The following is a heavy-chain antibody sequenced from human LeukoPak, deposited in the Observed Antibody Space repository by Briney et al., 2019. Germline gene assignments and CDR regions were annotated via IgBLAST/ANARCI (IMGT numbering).Heavy chain of an antibody. Sequence: GGSLRLSCAVSGFSSGDEYMSWIRQAPGQGLEWVSYISNSGSYTNYADSVEGRFTISRDNAENSLYLQMNSLRAEDTAVYYCARSRGAGPGAYFDYWGQGTLVTVTS. J-gene: IGHJ4*02. CDR3: ARSRGAGPGAYFDY. CDR2: ISNSGSYT. CDR1: GFSSGDEY. D-gene: IGHD6-19*01. V-gene: IGHV3-11*03.